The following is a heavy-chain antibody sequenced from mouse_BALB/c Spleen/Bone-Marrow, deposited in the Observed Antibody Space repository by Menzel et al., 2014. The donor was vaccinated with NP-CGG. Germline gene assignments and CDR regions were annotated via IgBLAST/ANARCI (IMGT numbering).Heavy chain of an antibody. V-gene: IGHV1S22*01. Sequence: LQQPGSELVRPGASVKLSCKASGYTFTSYWMHWVKQRHGQGLEWIGNIYPGSGSTNYDEKFKSKGTLTVDASSSTAYMHLSSLTSEDSAVYYSTRDYYGGSYWYFDVWGAGTTVTVSS. CDR3: TRDYYGGSYWYFDV. D-gene: IGHD1-1*01. J-gene: IGHJ1*01. CDR2: IYPGSGST. CDR1: GYTFTSYW.